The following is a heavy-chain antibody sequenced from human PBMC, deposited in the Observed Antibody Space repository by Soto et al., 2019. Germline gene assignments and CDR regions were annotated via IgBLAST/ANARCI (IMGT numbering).Heavy chain of an antibody. Sequence: SETLSLTCTVSGGSFSSYYWSWIRQPPGKGLEWIGYIYYSGSTNYNPSLKSRVTISVDTSKNQFSLKLSSLRFEDTAVYYCARGIPGYCGGATCYSGWFDPWGQGTLVTVSS. CDR1: GGSFSSYY. CDR2: IYYSGST. V-gene: IGHV4-59*01. CDR3: ARGIPGYCGGATCYSGWFDP. D-gene: IGHD2-15*01. J-gene: IGHJ5*02.